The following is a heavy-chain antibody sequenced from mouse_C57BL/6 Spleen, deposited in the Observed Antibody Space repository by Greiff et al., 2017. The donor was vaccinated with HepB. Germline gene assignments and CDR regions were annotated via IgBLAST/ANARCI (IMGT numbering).Heavy chain of an antibody. CDR3: VKAVSSGSSYTWFAY. J-gene: IGHJ3*01. Sequence: EVMLVESGGGLVQPGASLRLSCAASGFTFNDYHMSWVRQPPGKAPEWLALIRNKANGYATEYTASVKGRFTISRDNSQNILDLQMNTLKAEDRATYYCVKAVSSGSSYTWFAYWGQGTLVTVSA. D-gene: IGHD1-1*01. CDR1: GFTFNDYH. V-gene: IGHV7-4*01. CDR2: IRNKANGYAT.